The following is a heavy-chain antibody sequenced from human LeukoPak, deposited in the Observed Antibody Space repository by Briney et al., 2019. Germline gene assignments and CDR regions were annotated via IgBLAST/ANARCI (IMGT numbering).Heavy chain of an antibody. Sequence: PGGSLRLSCAASGFTFGDYYMSWVRQAPGKGLEWVSYISSSGTTIHYADSVKGRFTISRDNANNSLYLQMNALRAEDTAVYYCARVRGSYCSDYWGQGTLVTVSS. CDR2: ISSSGTTI. D-gene: IGHD1-26*01. V-gene: IGHV3-11*04. J-gene: IGHJ4*02. CDR1: GFTFGDYY. CDR3: ARVRGSYCSDY.